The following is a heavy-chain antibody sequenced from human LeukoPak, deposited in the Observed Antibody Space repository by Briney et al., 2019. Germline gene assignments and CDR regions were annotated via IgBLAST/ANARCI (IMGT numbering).Heavy chain of an antibody. CDR1: GYTFTSYG. Sequence: ASVKVSCKASGYTFTSYGISWVRQAPGQGLEWMGWISAYNGNTNYAQKLQGRVTMTTDTSTSTAYMELRSLRSDDTAVYYCARSPAIAAVKNYFDYWGQGTLVTVSS. CDR2: ISAYNGNT. J-gene: IGHJ4*02. CDR3: ARSPAIAAVKNYFDY. D-gene: IGHD6-13*01. V-gene: IGHV1-18*01.